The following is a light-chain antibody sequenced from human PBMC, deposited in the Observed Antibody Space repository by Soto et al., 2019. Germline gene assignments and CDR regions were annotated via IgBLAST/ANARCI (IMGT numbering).Light chain of an antibody. J-gene: IGKJ5*01. CDR1: QSVSSNY. Sequence: EIVLTQSPGTLSFSPGERATLSCRSSQSVSSNYLAWYQQKPAQAPRLLIYGASSRATGIPDRFSGSGSGTDFTLTISRLEPEDFVVYYCQQRSNWPVTFGQGTRLEIK. CDR3: QQRSNWPVT. CDR2: GAS. V-gene: IGKV3D-20*02.